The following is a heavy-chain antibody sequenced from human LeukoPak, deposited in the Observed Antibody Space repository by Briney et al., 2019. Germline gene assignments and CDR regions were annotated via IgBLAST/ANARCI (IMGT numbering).Heavy chain of an antibody. J-gene: IGHJ4*02. CDR3: AKAFGSSWSLFHY. Sequence: GGSLRLSCVASGFTFSSFSMDWVRQAPGKGLEWVANIKQDGSEKYYVDSVKGRFTISRDNAKNSLYLQMNSLRAEDTATFYCAKAFGSSWSLFHYWGQGTLVTVSS. D-gene: IGHD6-13*01. CDR1: GFTFSSFS. V-gene: IGHV3-7*01. CDR2: IKQDGSEK.